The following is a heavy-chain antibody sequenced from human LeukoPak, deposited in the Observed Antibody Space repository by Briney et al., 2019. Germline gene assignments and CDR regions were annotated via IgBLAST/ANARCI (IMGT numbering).Heavy chain of an antibody. CDR1: GGTFSSYA. V-gene: IGHV1-69*13. J-gene: IGHJ6*02. CDR3: AREPRSYYGMDV. D-gene: IGHD3-3*01. Sequence: GASVKVSCKASGGTFSSYAISWVRQAPGQGLEWMGGIIPIFGTANCAQKFQGRVTITADESTSTAYMELSSLRSEDTAVYYCAREPRSYYGMDVWGQGTTVTVSS. CDR2: IIPIFGTA.